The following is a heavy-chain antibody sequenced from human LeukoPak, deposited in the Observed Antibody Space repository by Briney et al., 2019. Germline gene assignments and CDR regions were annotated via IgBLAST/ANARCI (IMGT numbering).Heavy chain of an antibody. CDR2: IYPHDSKS. CDR1: GYSFTSSW. D-gene: IGHD3-22*01. J-gene: IGHJ4*02. Sequence: GASLQISCKGSGYSFTSSWIGWVRQLPGKGLEWMGIIYPHDSKSKYSPSFQGQVTISADKSISTAYLQWSSLKASDTAMYYCARIYDSSGYPTQLDYWGQGTLVTVSS. V-gene: IGHV5-51*01. CDR3: ARIYDSSGYPTQLDY.